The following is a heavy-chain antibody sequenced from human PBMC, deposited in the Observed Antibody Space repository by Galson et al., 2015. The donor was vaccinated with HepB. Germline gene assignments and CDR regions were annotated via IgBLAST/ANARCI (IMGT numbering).Heavy chain of an antibody. Sequence: CAISGDSVSSNSAAWNWIRQSPSRGLEWLGRTYYRSKWYNDYAVSVKSRITINPDTSKNQFSLQLNSVTPEDTAVYYCARGREEAVAGLYWYFDLWGRGTLVTVSS. CDR3: ARGREEAVAGLYWYFDL. CDR1: GDSVSSNSAA. D-gene: IGHD6-19*01. V-gene: IGHV6-1*01. CDR2: TYYRSKWYN. J-gene: IGHJ2*01.